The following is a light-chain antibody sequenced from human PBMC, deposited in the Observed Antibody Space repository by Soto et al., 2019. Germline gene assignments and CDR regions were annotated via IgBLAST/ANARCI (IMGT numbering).Light chain of an antibody. Sequence: EIVMTQSPDTLSVSPGESATLSCRARQSISNKLAWYQQKPGQAPRLLIYGASTRTTGIPARFSGSGSGTEFTLTISSLQSEDFAVYYCQQYNNWPYTFAQGTKLEI. CDR3: QQYNNWPYT. V-gene: IGKV3-15*01. CDR2: GAS. J-gene: IGKJ2*01. CDR1: QSISNK.